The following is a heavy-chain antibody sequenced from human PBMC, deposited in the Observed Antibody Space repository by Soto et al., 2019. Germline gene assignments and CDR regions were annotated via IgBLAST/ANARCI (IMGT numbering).Heavy chain of an antibody. CDR2: IRGSGGST. V-gene: IGHV3-23*01. J-gene: IGHJ3*02. CDR1: GFTFSSYA. CDR3: ANLLPIMITFGGVPPGDI. Sequence: GGSLRLSCAASGFTFSSYAMSWVRQAPGKGLEWVSAIRGSGGSTYYADSVKGRFTISRDNSKNTLYLQMNSLRAEDTAVYYCANLLPIMITFGGVPPGDIWGQGTMVTVSS. D-gene: IGHD3-16*01.